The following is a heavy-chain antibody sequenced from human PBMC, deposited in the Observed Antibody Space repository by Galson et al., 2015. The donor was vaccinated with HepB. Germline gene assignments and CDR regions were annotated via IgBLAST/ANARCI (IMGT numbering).Heavy chain of an antibody. Sequence: SLRLSCAASGFTFSSYSMNWVRQAPGKGLEWVSSISSSSSYIYYADSVKGRFTISRDNAKNSLYLQMNSLRAEDTAVYYCARDSYDSSGYYTSWGQGTLVTVSS. CDR2: ISSSSSYI. CDR3: ARDSYDSSGYYTS. J-gene: IGHJ5*02. V-gene: IGHV3-21*01. CDR1: GFTFSSYS. D-gene: IGHD3-22*01.